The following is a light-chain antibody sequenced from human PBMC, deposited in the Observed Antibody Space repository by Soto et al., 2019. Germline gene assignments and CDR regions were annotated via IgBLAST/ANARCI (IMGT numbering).Light chain of an antibody. V-gene: IGLV1-40*01. CDR1: SSNIGAGYD. CDR2: GNG. J-gene: IGLJ1*01. CDR3: QSYDSRLTGDV. Sequence: QSVLTQPPSVSGAPGQTVTISCAGSSSNIGAGYDVHWYQQISGRAPKLLIYGNGYRPSGVPVRFSGSKSGTSASLAITALQAEDEADYYCQSYDSRLTGDVFGTGTKLTVL.